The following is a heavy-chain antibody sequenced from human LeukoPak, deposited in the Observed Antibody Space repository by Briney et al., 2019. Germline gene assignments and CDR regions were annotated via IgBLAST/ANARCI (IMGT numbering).Heavy chain of an antibody. CDR1: GGSISSYY. D-gene: IGHD3-3*01. V-gene: IGHV4-59*01. J-gene: IGHJ6*03. Sequence: PSETLSLTCTVSGGSISSYYWSWIRQPPGKGLEWIGYIYYSGSTNYNPSLKSRVTISVDTSKNQFSLKLSSVTAADTAVYYCARLTYYDFWSGPPAMDVWGKGTTVTVSS. CDR3: ARLTYYDFWSGPPAMDV. CDR2: IYYSGST.